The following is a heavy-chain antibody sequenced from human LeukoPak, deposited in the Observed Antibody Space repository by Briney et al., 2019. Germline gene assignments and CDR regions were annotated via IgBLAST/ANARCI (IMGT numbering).Heavy chain of an antibody. D-gene: IGHD4-17*01. CDR1: GFRFDDYG. V-gene: IGHV3-20*04. CDR2: INWNGGST. J-gene: IGHJ4*02. Sequence: GGSLRLSCVASGFRFDDYGMSWVRQAPGKGLEWVSGINWNGGSTGYADSVKGRFTISRDNSKNTLYLQMNSLRAEDTAVYYCARDPDGDYYFDYWGQGTLVTVSS. CDR3: ARDPDGDYYFDY.